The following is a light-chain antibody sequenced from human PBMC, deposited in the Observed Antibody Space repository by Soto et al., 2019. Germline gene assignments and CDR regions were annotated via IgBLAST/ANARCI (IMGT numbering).Light chain of an antibody. CDR1: QSISNY. CDR2: AAS. Sequence: DIQVTQSPSSLSASVGDRVTITCRASQSISNYLNWYQQKPGRAPNLLIYAASNLQSGVPSRFSGSGSGTDFTLTISSLQPEDFATYYCQQSYTSPLAFGGGTRVEIK. CDR3: QQSYTSPLA. J-gene: IGKJ4*01. V-gene: IGKV1-39*01.